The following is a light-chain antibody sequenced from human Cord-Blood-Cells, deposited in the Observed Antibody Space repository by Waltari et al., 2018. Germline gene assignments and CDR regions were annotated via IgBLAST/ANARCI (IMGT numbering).Light chain of an antibody. CDR1: QDMSNY. CDR3: HQYDNLPLA. CDR2: DAA. J-gene: IGKJ4*01. V-gene: IGKV1-33*01. Sequence: DIQMSQSPSSPSASVGDRGTITCQASQDMSNYLNWYQQKPGKTPKLLIYDAANLETGVPSRLRGSGAGRDSTCSIRSVQPEDIATYYCHQYDNLPLAFAGGTELEIE.